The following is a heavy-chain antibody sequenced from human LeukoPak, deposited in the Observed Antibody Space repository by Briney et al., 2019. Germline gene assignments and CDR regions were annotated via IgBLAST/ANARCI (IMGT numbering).Heavy chain of an antibody. J-gene: IGHJ4*02. CDR1: GFTFSSYE. CDR3: ARETYYGGNSEGFDY. D-gene: IGHD4-23*01. V-gene: IGHV3-48*03. Sequence: GGSLRLSCAASGFTFSSYEMNWVRQAPGKGLEWVSYISSSGSTIYYAGSVKGRFTISRDNAKNSLYLQMNSLRAEDTAVYYCARETYYGGNSEGFDYWGQGTLVTVSS. CDR2: ISSSGSTI.